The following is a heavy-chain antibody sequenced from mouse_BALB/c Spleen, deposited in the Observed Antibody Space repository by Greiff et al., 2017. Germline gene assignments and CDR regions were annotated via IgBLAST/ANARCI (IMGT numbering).Heavy chain of an antibody. CDR1: GYSFTGYF. D-gene: IGHD2-1*01. CDR2: INPYNGDT. Sequence: EVKLVESGPELVKPGASVKISCKASGYSFTGYFMNWVMQSHGKSLEWIGRINPYNGDTFYNQKFKGKATLTVDKSSSTAHMELRSLASEDSAVYYCARNGNSAWFAYWGQGTLVTVSA. V-gene: IGHV1-20*02. CDR3: ARNGNSAWFAY. J-gene: IGHJ3*01.